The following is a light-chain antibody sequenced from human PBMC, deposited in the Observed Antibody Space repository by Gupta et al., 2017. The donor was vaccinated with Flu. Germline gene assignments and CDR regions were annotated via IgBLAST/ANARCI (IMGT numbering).Light chain of an antibody. CDR3: QQRANWPPT. J-gene: IGKJ3*01. CDR1: QSVSGS. Sequence: ETVLTQSPATLSSSPGTRVTLSCRTSQSVSGSLAWFQHRPGQPPRLLIYDASNRATGVPARFSGSGSGTNFTLTISSLESEDFAVYYCQQRANWPPTFGPGTKLDI. V-gene: IGKV3-11*01. CDR2: DAS.